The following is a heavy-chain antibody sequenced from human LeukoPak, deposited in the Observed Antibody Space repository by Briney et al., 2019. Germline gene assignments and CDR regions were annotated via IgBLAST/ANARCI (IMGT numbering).Heavy chain of an antibody. CDR2: ISAYNGNT. CDR1: GYTFTSYG. V-gene: IGHV1-18*01. D-gene: IGHD3-3*01. Sequence: GASVKVSCKASGYTFTSYGISWVRQAPGQGLEWMGWISAYNGNTNYAQKLQGRVTMTTDTSTSTAYMDLRSLRSDDTAVYYCARDLRYDFWSGYSHYGMDVWGQGTTVTVSS. J-gene: IGHJ6*02. CDR3: ARDLRYDFWSGYSHYGMDV.